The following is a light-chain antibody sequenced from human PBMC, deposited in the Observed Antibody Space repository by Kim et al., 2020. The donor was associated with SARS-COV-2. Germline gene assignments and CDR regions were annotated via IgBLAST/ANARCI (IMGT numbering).Light chain of an antibody. J-gene: IGKJ3*01. Sequence: ASVGDRVTITCRASQDIGRCLDWYQQTPGKAPELLICGASNVEGGVPSRFSGSGSGTDFTITISSLQPEDIATYFCLQYYSYPFTFGHGTKVEIK. V-gene: IGKV1-33*01. CDR2: GAS. CDR3: LQYYSYPFT. CDR1: QDIGRC.